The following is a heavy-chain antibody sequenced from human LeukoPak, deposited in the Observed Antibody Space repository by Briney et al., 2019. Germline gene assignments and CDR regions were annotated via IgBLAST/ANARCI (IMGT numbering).Heavy chain of an antibody. D-gene: IGHD5-12*01. Sequence: GGSLRLSCAASGFSFMSHAMHWVRQAPGKGLEWVAGISYDGANKYYADSVKGRFTISRDNSKNTLYLQMNSLRAEDTAVYYCARDSGSGYDTAYFDYWGQGTLVTVSS. CDR2: ISYDGANK. CDR3: ARDSGSGYDTAYFDY. CDR1: GFSFMSHA. V-gene: IGHV3-30-3*01. J-gene: IGHJ4*02.